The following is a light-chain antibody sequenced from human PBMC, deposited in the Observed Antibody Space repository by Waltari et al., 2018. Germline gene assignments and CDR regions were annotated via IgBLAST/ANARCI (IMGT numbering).Light chain of an antibody. CDR1: RWDVGAYRY. V-gene: IGLV2-8*01. Sequence: QSALTQPPSATGSPGQSVTISCTGGRWDVGAYRYVSWYQQHPGRAPKVIMDEVDKRPSGVPDRFSGSKSGTTASLTISGLKLEDEADYYCTSYGGTNNFLFGSGTKVTV. CDR3: TSYGGTNNFL. J-gene: IGLJ1*01. CDR2: EVD.